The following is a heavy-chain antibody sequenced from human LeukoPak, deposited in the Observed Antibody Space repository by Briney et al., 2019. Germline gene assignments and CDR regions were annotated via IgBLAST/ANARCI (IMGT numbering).Heavy chain of an antibody. J-gene: IGHJ4*02. V-gene: IGHV3-33*01. CDR1: GFTFSSYG. D-gene: IGHD3-16*01. Sequence: PGGSLRLSCAASGFTFSSYGMHWVRQAPGKGLEWVAVIWYDGNNKYYADFVKGRFTISRDNSKNTLYLQMNSLRAEEKAVYYCARGLRKGRYLDYWGQGTQVTVSS. CDR2: IWYDGNNK. CDR3: ARGLRKGRYLDY.